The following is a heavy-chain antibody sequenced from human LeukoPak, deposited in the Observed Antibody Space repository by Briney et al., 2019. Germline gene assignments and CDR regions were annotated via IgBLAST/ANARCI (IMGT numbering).Heavy chain of an antibody. CDR1: GFTFSSYW. Sequence: GGSLRLSCAGSGFTFSSYWMSWVRQAPGKGLEWVASIKRDGSEEYYVDSVKGRFTISRDNAKNSVYLQMNSLRAEDTAVYYCASTWNYLYFDYWGQGTLVTVSS. D-gene: IGHD1-7*01. CDR2: IKRDGSEE. CDR3: ASTWNYLYFDY. J-gene: IGHJ4*02. V-gene: IGHV3-7*01.